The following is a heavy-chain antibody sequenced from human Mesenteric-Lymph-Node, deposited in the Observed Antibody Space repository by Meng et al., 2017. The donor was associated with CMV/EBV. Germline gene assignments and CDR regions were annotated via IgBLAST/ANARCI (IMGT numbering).Heavy chain of an antibody. D-gene: IGHD7-27*01. V-gene: IGHV1-2*02. CDR2: INPNNDDT. J-gene: IGHJ2*01. CDR3: ARYWGVNGYFDL. Sequence: ASVKVSCKASGGPFSSYTISWVRQAPGQGLEWMGWINPNNDDTKYAQKFQGRVTMTRDTSSSTAYMELSRLRSDDTAVYYCARYWGVNGYFDLWGRGTLVTVSS. CDR1: GGPFSSYT.